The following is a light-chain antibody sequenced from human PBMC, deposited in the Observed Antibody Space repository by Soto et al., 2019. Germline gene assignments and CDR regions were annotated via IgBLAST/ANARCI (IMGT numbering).Light chain of an antibody. J-gene: IGLJ3*02. CDR1: SSDVGGYNY. V-gene: IGLV2-14*03. Sequence: QSALTQPASVSGSPGQSITISCTGTSSDVGGYNYVSWFQQHPGKAPKLMIYDVSNRPSGVSNRFSGSKSDNTASLTISGLKAEDEDDYYCTSYTTSSTWVFGGGAKLTVL. CDR2: DVS. CDR3: TSYTTSSTWV.